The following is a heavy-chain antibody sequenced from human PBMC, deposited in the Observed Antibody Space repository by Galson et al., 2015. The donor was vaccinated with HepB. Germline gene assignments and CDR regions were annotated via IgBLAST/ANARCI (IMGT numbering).Heavy chain of an antibody. CDR1: GFTFRNYI. V-gene: IGHV3-21*01. J-gene: IGHJ4*02. CDR3: ATDWDTSG. CDR2: ISSSSSNI. Sequence: SLRLSCAASGFTFRNYIMNWVRQAPGKGLEWVSSISSSSSNIYYAESVKGRFTISRDNAKNSLYLQMNSLRAEDTAVYFCATDWDTSGWGQGTLVTVSS. D-gene: IGHD6-19*01.